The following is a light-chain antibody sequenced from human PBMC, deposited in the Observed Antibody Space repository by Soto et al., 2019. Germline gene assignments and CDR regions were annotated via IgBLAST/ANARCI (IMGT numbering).Light chain of an antibody. CDR3: QHYESFPRT. V-gene: IGKV1-5*03. CDR1: QSINNW. J-gene: IGKJ1*01. Sequence: DIQMTQSPSTLSASVGDRVTITCRTSQSINNWLAWYQQKPGKAPKLFIFKASTLEIGVPSRFSGSRSGTAFTLTISSLHPDDFPTYFYQHYESFPRTFGQGTKVDIK. CDR2: KAS.